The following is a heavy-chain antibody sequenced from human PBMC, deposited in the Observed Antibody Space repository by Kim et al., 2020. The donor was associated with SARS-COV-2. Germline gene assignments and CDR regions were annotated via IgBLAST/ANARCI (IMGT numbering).Heavy chain of an antibody. CDR2: INTNTGNP. D-gene: IGHD3-3*01. Sequence: ASVKVSCKASGYTFTSYAMNWVRQAPGQGLEWMGWINTNTGNPTYAQGFTGRFVFSLDTSVSTAYLQISSLKAEDTAVYYCARDQVNYDFWSGYYSPPDYWGQGTLVTVSS. V-gene: IGHV7-4-1*02. CDR1: GYTFTSYA. CDR3: ARDQVNYDFWSGYYSPPDY. J-gene: IGHJ4*02.